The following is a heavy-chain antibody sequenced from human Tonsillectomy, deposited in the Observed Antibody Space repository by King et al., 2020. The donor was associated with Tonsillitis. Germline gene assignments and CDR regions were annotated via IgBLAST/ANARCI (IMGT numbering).Heavy chain of an antibody. CDR2: ISSSSSYI. V-gene: IGHV3-21*01. Sequence: VQLVESGGGLVKPGGSLRLSCAASGFTFSSYSMNWVRQAPGKGLEWVSSISSSSSYIYYADSVKGRFTISRDNAKNSLYLQMNSLRAEDTAVYYCARVEASLYGDYPWGQGTLVTVSS. CDR3: ARVEASLYGDYP. J-gene: IGHJ5*02. CDR1: GFTFSSYS. D-gene: IGHD4-17*01.